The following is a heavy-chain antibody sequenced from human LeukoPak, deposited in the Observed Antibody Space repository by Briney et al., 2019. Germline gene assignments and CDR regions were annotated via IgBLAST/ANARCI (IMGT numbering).Heavy chain of an antibody. CDR2: IYHSGST. D-gene: IGHD6-13*01. CDR1: GGSISSGGYS. CDR3: ARALITSWYSDFDY. Sequence: SQTLSLTCAVSGGSISSGGYSWSWIRQPPGKGLEWIGYIYHSGSTYYNPSLKSRVTMSLDTSKNQFSLKLNSVTAADTAVYFCARALITSWYSDFDYWGQGTLVTVSS. V-gene: IGHV4-30-2*01. J-gene: IGHJ4*02.